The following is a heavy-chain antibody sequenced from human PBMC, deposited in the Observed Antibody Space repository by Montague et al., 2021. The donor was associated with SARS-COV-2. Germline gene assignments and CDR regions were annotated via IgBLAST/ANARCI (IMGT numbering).Heavy chain of an antibody. CDR2: VKADGSRI. V-gene: IGHV3-74*01. J-gene: IGHJ6*02. Sequence: SLRLSCPASGFTFSSYWMHWVRQAPGTGLVWVSRVKADGSRISYADSVKGRFTISRDNAKNTLYLQMNSLRAEDTAVYFCARGYFPVGGSENWGSYGMDVWGQGTTVTVSS. D-gene: IGHD3-16*01. CDR1: GFTFSSYW. CDR3: ARGYFPVGGSENWGSYGMDV.